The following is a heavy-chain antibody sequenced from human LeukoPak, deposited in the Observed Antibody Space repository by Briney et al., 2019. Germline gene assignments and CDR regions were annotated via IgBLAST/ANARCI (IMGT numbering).Heavy chain of an antibody. CDR1: GFTVSSNY. Sequence: GSLILSCAASGFTVSSNYMSWVRQAPGKGLEWVSVIYSGGSTYYADSVKGRFTISRDNSKNTLYLQMNSLRAEDTAVYYCAREGYHYDSSGYYPGRFDYWGQGTLVTVSS. CDR2: IYSGGST. D-gene: IGHD3-22*01. CDR3: AREGYHYDSSGYYPGRFDY. J-gene: IGHJ4*02. V-gene: IGHV3-53*01.